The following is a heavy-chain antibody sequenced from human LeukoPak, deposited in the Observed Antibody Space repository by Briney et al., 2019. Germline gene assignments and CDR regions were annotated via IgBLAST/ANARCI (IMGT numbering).Heavy chain of an antibody. V-gene: IGHV3-23*01. Sequence: GGALRLSCAASGFTFSSYSMSWVRQAPGKGLQWVSGISGGGGTYYADTVKARFTISRDNSKNTLYLQVNSLRAEDTGVYYCAKEPPYCGGDCYFLLDYWGQGTLVTVSS. CDR2: ISGGGGT. CDR3: AKEPPYCGGDCYFLLDY. D-gene: IGHD2-21*02. J-gene: IGHJ4*02. CDR1: GFTFSSYS.